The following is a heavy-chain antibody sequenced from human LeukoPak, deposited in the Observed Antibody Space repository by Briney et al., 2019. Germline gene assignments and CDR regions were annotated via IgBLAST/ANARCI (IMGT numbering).Heavy chain of an antibody. Sequence: PSETLSLTCTVSGGSVSSGRYYWSWIRQPPGKGLEWIGYIYYSGSTNYNPSLKSRVTISVDTSKNQFSLKLSSVTAADTAVYYCARATFDYAFDYWGQGTLVTVSS. CDR1: GGSVSSGRYY. V-gene: IGHV4-61*01. CDR2: IYYSGST. J-gene: IGHJ4*02. D-gene: IGHD4-17*01. CDR3: ARATFDYAFDY.